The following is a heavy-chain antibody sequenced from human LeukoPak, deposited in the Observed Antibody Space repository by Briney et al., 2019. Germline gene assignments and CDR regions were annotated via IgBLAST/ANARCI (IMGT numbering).Heavy chain of an antibody. CDR3: ARDFTPLIQFWPRSLDYNYGMDV. J-gene: IGHJ6*02. Sequence: GGSLRLSCAASGFNFSSYSMNWVRLAPGKGLEWVANINEDGSEQYYADFVKDRFTISRDNANNSLYLQMNSLRAEDTAVYYCARDFTPLIQFWPRSLDYNYGMDVWGQGATVTVSS. CDR1: GFNFSSYS. D-gene: IGHD5-24*01. V-gene: IGHV3-7*01. CDR2: INEDGSEQ.